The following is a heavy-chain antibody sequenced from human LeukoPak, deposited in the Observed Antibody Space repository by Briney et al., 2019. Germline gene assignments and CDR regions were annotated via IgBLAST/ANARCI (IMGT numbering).Heavy chain of an antibody. Sequence: SGGSLRLSCAASGFTFSSYSMNWVRQAPGKGLEWVSSISSSSSYTYYADSVKGRFTISRDNAKNSLYLQMNSLRAEDTAVYYCAKSFVVVTATHWGQGTLVTVSS. D-gene: IGHD2-21*02. CDR3: AKSFVVVTATH. V-gene: IGHV3-21*01. CDR1: GFTFSSYS. CDR2: ISSSSSYT. J-gene: IGHJ4*02.